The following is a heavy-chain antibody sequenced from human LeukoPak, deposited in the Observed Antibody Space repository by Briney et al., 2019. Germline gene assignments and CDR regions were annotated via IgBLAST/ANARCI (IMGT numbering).Heavy chain of an antibody. D-gene: IGHD1-26*01. CDR2: ISSSSSTI. Sequence: GGSLRLSCAASGFTFSSYSMNWVRQAPGKGLEWVSYISSSSSTIYYADSVKGRFTISRDNVKNSLYLQMNSLRAEDTAVYYCTRDGVIVGNWFDPWGQGTLVTVSS. V-gene: IGHV3-48*01. CDR1: GFTFSSYS. CDR3: TRDGVIVGNWFDP. J-gene: IGHJ5*02.